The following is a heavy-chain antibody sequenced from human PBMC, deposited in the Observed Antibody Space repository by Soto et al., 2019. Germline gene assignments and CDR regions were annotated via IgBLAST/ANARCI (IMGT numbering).Heavy chain of an antibody. J-gene: IGHJ4*02. V-gene: IGHV1-69*13. CDR2: IIPIFGTA. CDR1: GGTFSSYA. D-gene: IGHD2-21*02. CDR3: ARNRWGDHYFDY. Sequence: GASVKVSCKASGGTFSSYAISWVRQAPGQGLEWMGGIIPIFGTANYAQKFQGRVTITADESTSTAYMELSSLRSEGTAVYYCARNRWGDHYFDYWGQGTLVTVSS.